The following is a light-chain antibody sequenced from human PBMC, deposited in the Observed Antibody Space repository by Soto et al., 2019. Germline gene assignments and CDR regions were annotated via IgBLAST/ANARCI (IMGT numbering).Light chain of an antibody. J-gene: IGKJ2*01. Sequence: EIVLPQPPGTLSLPPGERATLSCRASQSVSSSYLAWYQQKPGQAPRLLIYGASSRATGIPDRFSGSGSGTDFTLTISTLEPEDFAVYYCQQYGSSHTIHSFGQGTKLEIK. CDR2: GAS. CDR1: QSVSSSY. V-gene: IGKV3-20*01. CDR3: QQYGSSHTIHS.